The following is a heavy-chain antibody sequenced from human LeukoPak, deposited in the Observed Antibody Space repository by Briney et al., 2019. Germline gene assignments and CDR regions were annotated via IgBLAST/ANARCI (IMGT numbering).Heavy chain of an antibody. CDR1: GYSFTSYW. CDR3: ARSPLWFGEFRPPNWFDP. J-gene: IGHJ5*02. Sequence: GESLKISCKGSGYSFTSYWIGWVRQMPGKGLEWMRIIYPGDSDTRYSPSFQGQVTISADKSISTAYLQWSSLKASDTAMYYCARSPLWFGEFRPPNWFDPWGQGTLVTVSS. V-gene: IGHV5-51*01. D-gene: IGHD3-10*01. CDR2: IYPGDSDT.